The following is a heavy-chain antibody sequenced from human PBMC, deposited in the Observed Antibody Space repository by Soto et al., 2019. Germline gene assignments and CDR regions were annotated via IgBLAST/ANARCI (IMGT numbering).Heavy chain of an antibody. CDR2: VYYTGST. CDR3: VRTAREGAVAPHWFDR. D-gene: IGHD2-21*02. Sequence: PSETLSLTCTVSGASIRSTDYYWSWIRHAPGKGLEWIGYVYYTGSTYYNPSLMSRLTILVDTSKNQFSLKLTSVTAAETAVYYCVRTAREGAVAPHWFDRWGQGTQVTVSS. CDR1: GASIRSTDYY. V-gene: IGHV4-30-4*01. J-gene: IGHJ5*02.